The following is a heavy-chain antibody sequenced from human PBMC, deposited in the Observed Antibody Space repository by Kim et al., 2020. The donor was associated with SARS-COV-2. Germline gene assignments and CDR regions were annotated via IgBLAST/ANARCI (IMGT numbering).Heavy chain of an antibody. V-gene: IGHV4-59*01. Sequence: SLKSRVTITVDTSKDQFSLKLSAVTAEDTAVYYCARDYGVNSFYYYGMDAWGQGTTVTVSS. D-gene: IGHD4-17*01. CDR3: ARDYGVNSFYYYGMDA. J-gene: IGHJ6*02.